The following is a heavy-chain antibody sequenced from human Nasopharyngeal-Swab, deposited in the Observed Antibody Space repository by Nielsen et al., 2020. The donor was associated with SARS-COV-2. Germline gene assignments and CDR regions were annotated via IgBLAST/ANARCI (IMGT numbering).Heavy chain of an antibody. V-gene: IGHV3-53*01. Sequence: GALKISCAASGFTVSSNYMSWVRQAPGKGLECVSGIGGSGVKIYYAESVKGRFTISRDNSKNTLYLQMNSLRAEDTAVYYCAREYGTNWQHHFDYWGQGIPVTVSS. D-gene: IGHD7-27*01. CDR1: GFTVSSNY. CDR3: AREYGTNWQHHFDY. CDR2: IGGSGVKI. J-gene: IGHJ4*02.